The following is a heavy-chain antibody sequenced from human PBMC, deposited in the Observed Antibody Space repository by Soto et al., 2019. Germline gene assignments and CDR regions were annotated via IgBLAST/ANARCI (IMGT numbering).Heavy chain of an antibody. V-gene: IGHV3-30*05. J-gene: IGHJ3*02. D-gene: IGHD1-26*01. Sequence: GGSLRLSCAASGFTFNTYGMHWVRQAPGKGLEWVAVISYDGSDKYYVDSVKGRFTISRDNAKNSLYLQMNSLRAEGTAVYYCARSVGWRDAFDIWGQGTMGTVS. CDR1: GFTFNTYG. CDR3: ARSVGWRDAFDI. CDR2: ISYDGSDK.